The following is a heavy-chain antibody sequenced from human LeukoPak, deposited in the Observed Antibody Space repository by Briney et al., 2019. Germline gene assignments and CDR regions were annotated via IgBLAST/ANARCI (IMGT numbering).Heavy chain of an antibody. CDR1: GGSISSSNW. CDR3: ARYRSGPATSDY. CDR2: IYHSGST. V-gene: IGHV4-4*02. Sequence: SETLSLTCAVSGGSISSSNWWSWVRQPPGKGLEWIGEIYHSGSTNYNPSLKSRVTISVDTSKNQFSLKLSSVTAADTAVYYCARYRSGPATSDYWGQGTLVTVSS. J-gene: IGHJ4*02. D-gene: IGHD1-26*01.